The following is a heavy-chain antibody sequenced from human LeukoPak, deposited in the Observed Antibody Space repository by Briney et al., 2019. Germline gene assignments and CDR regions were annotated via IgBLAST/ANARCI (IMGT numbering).Heavy chain of an antibody. D-gene: IGHD1-26*01. J-gene: IGHJ4*02. V-gene: IGHV7-4-1*02. CDR2: INTNTGNP. CDR3: ARDFLDDTPWDLDY. Sequence: ASVKVSCKASGYSFTRYAMTWVRQAPGQGPEWMGYINTNTGNPTYAQGFTGRFVFSLDTSVNTAYLQISSLKADDTAVYYCARDFLDDTPWDLDYWGQGTLVTVSS. CDR1: GYSFTRYA.